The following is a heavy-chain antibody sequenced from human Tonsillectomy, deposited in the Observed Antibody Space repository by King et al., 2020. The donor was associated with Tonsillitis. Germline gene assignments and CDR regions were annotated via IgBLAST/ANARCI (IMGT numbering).Heavy chain of an antibody. V-gene: IGHV3-30*02. Sequence: VQLVESGGGVVQPGGSLRLSCAASGFTFNNYGLHWVRQAPGKGLEWVTFIQYDGSKKYYADSVKGRFTISRDNSKNTLYLQMNSLRVEDTAVYYCAKDWDQGSLLPSSTFAYWGQGTLVTVSS. CDR2: IQYDGSKK. CDR1: GFTFNNYG. D-gene: IGHD2/OR15-2a*01. J-gene: IGHJ4*02. CDR3: AKDWDQGSLLPSSTFAY.